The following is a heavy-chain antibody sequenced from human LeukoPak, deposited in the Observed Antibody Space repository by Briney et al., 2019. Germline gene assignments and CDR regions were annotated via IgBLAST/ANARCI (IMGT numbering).Heavy chain of an antibody. CDR3: AGDFLTGYYMRY. D-gene: IGHD3-9*01. Sequence: GGSLRLSCAASGFTFSSYAMHWVRQAPGKGLEWVAVISYDGSNKYYADSVKGRFTVSRDNSKNTLYLQMNRLRAEDAAVYYCAGDFLTGYYMRYWGQGTLVTVSS. J-gene: IGHJ4*02. CDR2: ISYDGSNK. CDR1: GFTFSSYA. V-gene: IGHV3-30*14.